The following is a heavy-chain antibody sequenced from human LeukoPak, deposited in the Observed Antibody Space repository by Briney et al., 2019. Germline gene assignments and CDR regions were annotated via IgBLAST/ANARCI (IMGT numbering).Heavy chain of an antibody. CDR2: ISYDGSNK. D-gene: IGHD6-13*01. V-gene: IGHV3-30*03. CDR3: ARDGGIAAATYLFDY. J-gene: IGHJ4*02. CDR1: GFTFSSYG. Sequence: QSGGSLRLSCAASGFTFSSYGMHWVRQAPGKGLEWVAVISYDGSNKYYADSVKGRFTISRDNSKNTLYLQMNSLRAEDTAVYYCARDGGIAAATYLFDYWGQGTLVTVSS.